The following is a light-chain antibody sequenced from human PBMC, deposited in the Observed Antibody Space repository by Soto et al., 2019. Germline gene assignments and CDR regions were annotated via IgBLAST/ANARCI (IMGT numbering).Light chain of an antibody. J-gene: IGLJ1*01. Sequence: QSVLTQPRSVSGSPGQSITISCTGTSSDVGAYNYVSWYQQHPGKAPKLMIYEVSNRPSGVSNRFSGSKSGNTASLTISGLQAEDEADYYCSSYTSSSTYVFGTGTKVTVL. V-gene: IGLV2-14*01. CDR3: SSYTSSSTYV. CDR2: EVS. CDR1: SSDVGAYNY.